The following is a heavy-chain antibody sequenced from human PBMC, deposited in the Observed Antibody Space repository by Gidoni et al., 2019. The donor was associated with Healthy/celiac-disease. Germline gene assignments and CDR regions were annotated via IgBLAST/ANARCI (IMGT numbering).Heavy chain of an antibody. CDR3: TRPLSATSSFDY. V-gene: IGHV3-73*02. J-gene: IGHJ4*02. Sequence: EVQLVASGGGLVQPGGSLNLSCAASGFTFRGSAMHWVRQASGKGLEWVGRIRSKANSYATAYAESVKGRFTISRDDSKNTAYLQMNSLKTEDTAVYYCTRPLSATSSFDYWGQGTLVTVSS. CDR1: GFTFRGSA. D-gene: IGHD3-16*02. CDR2: IRSKANSYAT.